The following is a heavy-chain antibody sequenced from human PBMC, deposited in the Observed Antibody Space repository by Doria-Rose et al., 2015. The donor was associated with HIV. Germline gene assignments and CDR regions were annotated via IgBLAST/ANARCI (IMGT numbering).Heavy chain of an antibody. J-gene: IGHJ4*02. Sequence: QESGPVLVKPTETLKLTCTVSGVSLSSPGMGVSWIRQPPGRALEWLANIFSDDERSYKTSLKSRLTISRGTSKSQVVLTMTDMDPVDTATYYCARIKSSRWYHKYYFDFWGQGTLVIVSA. CDR2: IFSDDER. CDR3: ARIKSSRWYHKYYFDF. CDR1: GVSLSSPGMG. V-gene: IGHV2-26*01. D-gene: IGHD6-13*01.